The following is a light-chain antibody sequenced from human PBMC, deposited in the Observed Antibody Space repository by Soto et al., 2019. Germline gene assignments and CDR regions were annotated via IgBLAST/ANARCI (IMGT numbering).Light chain of an antibody. CDR1: QSISRSD. J-gene: IGKJ4*01. V-gene: IGKV3-20*01. CDR3: QQYGSSPT. CDR2: ATS. Sequence: EIVLTQSPGTVSLSPGDSATLSCRASQSISRSDLAWYQHRPGQSPRLLIYATSSRATGIPDRFTGGGAGTGFPLTISRLEPEDSAVYYCQQYGSSPTFGGGTKVEIK.